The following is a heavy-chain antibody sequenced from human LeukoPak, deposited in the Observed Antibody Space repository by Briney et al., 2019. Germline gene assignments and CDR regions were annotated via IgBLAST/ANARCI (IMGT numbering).Heavy chain of an antibody. CDR3: AGLDQLIVDYWYFDL. Sequence: PSETLSLTCGVSGGPVSGYYWSWLRQSPGKGLEWIREITRYGNTNYNPSLKSRVIISKDTSKSQISLTLISLTAADTAVYFCAGLDQLIVDYWYFDLWGRGTQVTVSS. CDR1: GGPVSGYY. CDR2: ITRYGNT. D-gene: IGHD2-21*01. V-gene: IGHV4-34*01. J-gene: IGHJ2*01.